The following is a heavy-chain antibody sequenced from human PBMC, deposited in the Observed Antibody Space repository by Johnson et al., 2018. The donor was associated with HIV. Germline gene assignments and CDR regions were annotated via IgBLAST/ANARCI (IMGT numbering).Heavy chain of an antibody. Sequence: QVQLVESGGGVVQPGRSLRLSCAVSGFTFSDYGMHWVRQAPGKGLEWVAVISYDGRYKYYADSVKGRFTISKDISKNTLYLQMDSLRPEDMAVYYCARGRKDIEAADGLDNDAFDMWGQGTLVTVSS. CDR3: ARGRKDIEAADGLDNDAFDM. V-gene: IGHV3-30*03. D-gene: IGHD5-12*01. J-gene: IGHJ3*02. CDR1: GFTFSDYG. CDR2: ISYDGRYK.